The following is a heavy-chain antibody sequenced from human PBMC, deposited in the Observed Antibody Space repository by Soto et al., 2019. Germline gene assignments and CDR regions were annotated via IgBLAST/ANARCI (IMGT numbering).Heavy chain of an antibody. D-gene: IGHD4-4*01. CDR3: AKGGPRLQSPYYFDY. CDR1: GFTFSSYA. CDR2: ISGSGGST. Sequence: GGSLRLSCAASGFTFSSYAMSWVRQAPGKGLEWVSAISGSGGSTYYADSVKGRFTISRDNSKNTLYLQMNSLSAEDTAVYYSAKGGPRLQSPYYFDYWGQGTLVTVSS. V-gene: IGHV3-23*01. J-gene: IGHJ4*02.